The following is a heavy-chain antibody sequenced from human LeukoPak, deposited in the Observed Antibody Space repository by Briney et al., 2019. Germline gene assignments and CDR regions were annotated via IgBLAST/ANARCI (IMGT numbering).Heavy chain of an antibody. J-gene: IGHJ5*02. D-gene: IGHD2-2*02. CDR1: GGSISSHY. Sequence: SETLSLTCTVSGGSISSHYWSWIRQPPGKGLEWIGYIYYSGSTNYNPSLKSRVTISVDTSKNQFSLKLSSVTAADTAVYYCARALVPAAILRENWFDPWGQGTLVTVSS. CDR3: ARALVPAAILRENWFDP. CDR2: IYYSGST. V-gene: IGHV4-59*11.